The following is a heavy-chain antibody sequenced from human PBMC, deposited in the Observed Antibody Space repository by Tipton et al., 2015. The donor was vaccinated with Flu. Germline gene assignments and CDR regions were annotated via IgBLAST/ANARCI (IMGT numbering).Heavy chain of an antibody. J-gene: IGHJ6*02. D-gene: IGHD5-18*01. V-gene: IGHV1-2*02. CDR3: AREVRRSYGSNGLDV. CDR2: INPSNGDT. Sequence: QVQLVQSGAEVKKPGASVKVSCRASGYTFTGYLIHWVRQAPGQGLEWVGWINPSNGDTRYGQEFQGSVTRTRDTSTSTVDMELDRLTSDDTANYYCAREVRRSYGSNGLDVWGQGTTVAIS. CDR1: GYTFTGYL.